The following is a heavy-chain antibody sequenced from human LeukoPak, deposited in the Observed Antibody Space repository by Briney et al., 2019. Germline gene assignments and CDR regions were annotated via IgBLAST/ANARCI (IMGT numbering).Heavy chain of an antibody. CDR3: AERQSSGCFDF. Sequence: PGGSLRLSCAASGFTFSDHYMTWIRQAPGKGLEWVSYISSSGSYINYADSVKGRFIISRDNAKNSLYLQMNSLTADDTAVYYCAERQSSGCFDFWGQGTLVTVSS. CDR2: ISSSGSYI. CDR1: GFTFSDHY. D-gene: IGHD6-19*01. V-gene: IGHV3-11*06. J-gene: IGHJ4*02.